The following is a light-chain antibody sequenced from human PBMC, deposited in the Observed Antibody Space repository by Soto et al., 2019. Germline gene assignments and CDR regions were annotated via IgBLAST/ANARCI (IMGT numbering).Light chain of an antibody. CDR3: ARINPSCISG. Sequence: QNVLTQQPSVSVCPGSTVTLTCGLSSDSVSASHFPSWYQQTPGTAPRTIIYNINTRSSGVPDRFSGSILGNRAAITITGARAKNKFIFYGARINPSCISGFG. CDR1: SDSVSASHF. V-gene: IGLV8-61*01. J-gene: IGLJ2*01. CDR2: NIN.